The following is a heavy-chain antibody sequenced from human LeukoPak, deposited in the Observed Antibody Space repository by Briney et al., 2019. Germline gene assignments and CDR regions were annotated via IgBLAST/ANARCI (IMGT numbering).Heavy chain of an antibody. Sequence: ASVKVPCKASGYTFTGYYMHWVRQAPGQGLEWMGWINPNSGGTNYAQKFQGRVTMTRDTSISTAYMELSRLRSDDTAVYYCARDDTFEVVVITSRGWFDPWGQGTLVTVSS. J-gene: IGHJ5*02. CDR2: INPNSGGT. CDR3: ARDDTFEVVVITSRGWFDP. CDR1: GYTFTGYY. D-gene: IGHD3-22*01. V-gene: IGHV1-2*02.